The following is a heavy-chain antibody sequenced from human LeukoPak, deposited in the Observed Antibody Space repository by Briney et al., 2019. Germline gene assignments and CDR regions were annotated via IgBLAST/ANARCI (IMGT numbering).Heavy chain of an antibody. Sequence: PGGSLRLSCAASGFTFSSYSMNWVRQAPGKGLEWVSYISSSGSTIYYADFVKGRFTISRDNAKNSLYLQMNSLRAEDTAVYYCARDGGPQWLVQTFDYWGQGTLVTVSS. CDR2: ISSSGSTI. J-gene: IGHJ4*02. D-gene: IGHD6-19*01. V-gene: IGHV3-48*04. CDR1: GFTFSSYS. CDR3: ARDGGPQWLVQTFDY.